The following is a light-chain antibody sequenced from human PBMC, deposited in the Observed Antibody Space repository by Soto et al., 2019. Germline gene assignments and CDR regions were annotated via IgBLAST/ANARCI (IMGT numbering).Light chain of an antibody. J-gene: IGLJ1*01. Sequence: QSVLTQPRPVSGSPGQSVTISCTGTSSDVGDYNYVSWYQQYPGKAPNLMIYDVTKRPSGVPDRFSGSKSGNTASLTISRLQDEDEADYYCGSYTGSYSPYVFGTGIKVTVL. CDR2: DVT. CDR3: GSYTGSYSPYV. V-gene: IGLV2-11*01. CDR1: SSDVGDYNY.